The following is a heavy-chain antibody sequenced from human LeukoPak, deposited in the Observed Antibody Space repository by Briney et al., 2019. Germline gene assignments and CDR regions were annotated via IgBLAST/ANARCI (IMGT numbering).Heavy chain of an antibody. J-gene: IGHJ6*03. CDR1: GYTFTGYY. CDR3: ASAAAPYYYYYMDV. Sequence: ASVKVSCKASGYTFTGYYMHWVRQAPGQGLEWMGWINTNTGNPTYAQGFTGRFVFSLDTSVSTAYLQISSLKAEDTAVYYCASAAAPYYYYYMDVWGKGTTVTVSS. V-gene: IGHV7-4-1*02. D-gene: IGHD6-13*01. CDR2: INTNTGNP.